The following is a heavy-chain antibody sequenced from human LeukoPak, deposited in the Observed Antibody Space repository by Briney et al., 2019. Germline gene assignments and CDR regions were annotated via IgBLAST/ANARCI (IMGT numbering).Heavy chain of an antibody. V-gene: IGHV3-21*01. CDR2: ISSSSSYI. CDR3: ARGGYPEPFDY. Sequence: ASGFTFSSYSMNWXXQXPGXXXXXVSSISSSSSYIYYADSVKGRFTISRDNAKNSLYLQMNSLRAEDTAVYYCARGGYPEPFDYWGQGTLVTVSS. D-gene: IGHD3-22*01. J-gene: IGHJ4*02. CDR1: GFTFSSYS.